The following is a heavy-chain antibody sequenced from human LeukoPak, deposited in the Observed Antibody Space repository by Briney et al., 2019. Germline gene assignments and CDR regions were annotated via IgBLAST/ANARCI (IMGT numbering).Heavy chain of an antibody. CDR3: ARVSSGYSSSEFDY. V-gene: IGHV4-59*01. J-gene: IGHJ4*02. CDR2: IYYSGST. Sequence: PSETLSLTCAVYGGSFSGYYWSWIRQPPVKGLEWIGYIYYSGSTNYNPSLKSRVTISVDTSKNQFSLKLSSVTAADTAVYYCARVSSGYSSSEFDYWGQGTLVTVSS. D-gene: IGHD6-13*01. CDR1: GGSFSGYY.